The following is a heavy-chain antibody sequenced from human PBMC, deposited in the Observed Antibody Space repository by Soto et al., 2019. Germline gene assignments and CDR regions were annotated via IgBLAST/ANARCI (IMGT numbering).Heavy chain of an antibody. CDR1: GGSINSGGYY. Sequence: QVQLQESGPGLVKPSQTLSLTCTVSGGSINSGGYYWSWIRQHPGKGLEWVGYIYYSGTTYYNPSLQSRLSISRDTPKNQFSQKLTSVTAADTAVYYCARRAPTAGLSDYWGQRTLVTVSS. J-gene: IGHJ4*02. CDR3: ARRAPTAGLSDY. CDR2: IYYSGTT. V-gene: IGHV4-31*03. D-gene: IGHD6-13*01.